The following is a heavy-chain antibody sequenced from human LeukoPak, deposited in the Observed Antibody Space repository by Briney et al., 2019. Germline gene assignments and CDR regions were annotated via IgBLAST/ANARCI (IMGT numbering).Heavy chain of an antibody. J-gene: IGHJ4*02. V-gene: IGHV1-2*02. CDR2: INPNSGGT. Sequence: ASVKDSCKASGYTFTGYYMNWVRQAPGRGLEWMGWINPNSGGTNYAQKFQGRVTMTRDTSISTAYMELSRLRSDDTAVYYCARGTRRWYLFDYWGQGTLVTVSS. CDR3: ARGTRRWYLFDY. D-gene: IGHD4-23*01. CDR1: GYTFTGYY.